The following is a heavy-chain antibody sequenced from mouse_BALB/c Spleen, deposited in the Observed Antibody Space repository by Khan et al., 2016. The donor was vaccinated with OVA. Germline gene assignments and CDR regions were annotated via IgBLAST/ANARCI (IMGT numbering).Heavy chain of an antibody. CDR1: GYTFTDYV. V-gene: IGHV1-77*01. CDR2: IYPGSGNS. CDR3: ARAGYFGV. Sequence: XVQLQQSGPELVKPGASVKMSCKASGYTFTDYVITWVRQRTGQGLEWIGEIYPGSGNSYYNEKFKDKATLTADKSSNTAYMQLSSLTSEDSAVYFCARAGYFGVWGAGTTVTVSS. J-gene: IGHJ1*01.